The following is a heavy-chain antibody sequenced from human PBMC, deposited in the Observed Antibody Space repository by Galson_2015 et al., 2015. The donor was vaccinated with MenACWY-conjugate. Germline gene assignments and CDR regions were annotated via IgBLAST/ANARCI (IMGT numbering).Heavy chain of an antibody. D-gene: IGHD2-15*01. CDR3: ARDVGFYCRRKSCYPPY. J-gene: IGHJ4*02. V-gene: IGHV3-7*03. CDR2: IKQDGSEK. CDR1: GFIFNNYW. Sequence: SLRLSCAASGFIFNNYWMSWVRQVPGKGPEWVANIKQDGSEKYYVDSVRGRFTISRDNAKNSLYLQMNSLRAEDTAVYYCARDVGFYCRRKSCYPPYSGQATLVTVSS.